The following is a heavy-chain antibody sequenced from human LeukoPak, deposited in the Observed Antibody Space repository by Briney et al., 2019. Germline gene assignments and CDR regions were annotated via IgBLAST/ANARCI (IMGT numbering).Heavy chain of an antibody. CDR2: ISPTSGGT. Sequence: ASVKGSCKASGYTFTGYYIHWVRQAPGQGLEWMGWISPTSGGTNYGQKFQGRLTMTRDTSISTAYMELSRLTSDDTAVYYCARIPVAATTAYFHFWGQGTLVSVSS. D-gene: IGHD6-19*01. V-gene: IGHV1-2*02. J-gene: IGHJ1*01. CDR3: ARIPVAATTAYFHF. CDR1: GYTFTGYY.